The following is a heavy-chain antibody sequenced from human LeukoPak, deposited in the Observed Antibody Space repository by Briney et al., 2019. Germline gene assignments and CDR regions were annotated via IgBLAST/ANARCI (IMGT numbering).Heavy chain of an antibody. CDR1: GFTFSLHG. Sequence: GGALRLSCAASGFTFSLHGMHGVRQAPGKGLEGVAVIWNDGSNKYYADSVRGRFTISRDNSQNTLYLQMNSLRAGDTAVYYCARAWYSGSFYGMDVWGQGTTVTVSS. CDR2: IWNDGSNK. J-gene: IGHJ6*02. V-gene: IGHV3-33*01. CDR3: ARAWYSGSFYGMDV. D-gene: IGHD1-26*01.